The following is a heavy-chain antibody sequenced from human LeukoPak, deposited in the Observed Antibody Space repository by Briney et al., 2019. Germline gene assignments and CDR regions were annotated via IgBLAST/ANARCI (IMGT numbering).Heavy chain of an antibody. CDR1: GFTFSDHY. D-gene: IGHD6-25*01. CDR3: VLDVIAAPGYPAY. Sequence: GGSLRLSCAASGFTFSDHYVDWVRQAPGKGLEWVGRSRNKANSYTTEYAASVKGSFTIPRDESKNSVYLQMNSLKTEDTAVYYCVLDVIAAPGYPAYWGQGTLVTVSS. V-gene: IGHV3-72*01. J-gene: IGHJ4*02. CDR2: SRNKANSYTT.